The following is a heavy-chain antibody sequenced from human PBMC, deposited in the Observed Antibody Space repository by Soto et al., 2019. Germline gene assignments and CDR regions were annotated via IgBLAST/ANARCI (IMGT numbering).Heavy chain of an antibody. J-gene: IGHJ6*03. CDR1: GYTFTSYA. D-gene: IGHD2-2*01. CDR3: ARLYCSTTSSYMDV. Sequence: QVQLVQSGAEVKKPGASVKVSCKASGYTFTSYAIHWVRQAPGQRLEWMGWINGDNGNTKDSQKFQGRVTITRDTSASTAYMELTSLRFEDTAVYYCARLYCSTTSSYMDVWGKGTTVTVSS. CDR2: INGDNGNT. V-gene: IGHV1-3*01.